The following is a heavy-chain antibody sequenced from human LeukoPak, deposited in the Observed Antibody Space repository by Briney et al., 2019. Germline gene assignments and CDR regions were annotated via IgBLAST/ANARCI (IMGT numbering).Heavy chain of an antibody. Sequence: SETLSLTCAVYGGSFSGYYWSWIRQPPGKGLEWIGEINHSGSTNYNPSLKSRVTISVDTSKNQFSLKLSSVTAADTAVYYCARQLTYCSSTSCYAYNWFDPWGQGTLVTVSS. CDR3: ARQLTYCSSTSCYAYNWFDP. CDR2: INHSGST. CDR1: GGSFSGYY. D-gene: IGHD2-2*01. V-gene: IGHV4-34*01. J-gene: IGHJ5*02.